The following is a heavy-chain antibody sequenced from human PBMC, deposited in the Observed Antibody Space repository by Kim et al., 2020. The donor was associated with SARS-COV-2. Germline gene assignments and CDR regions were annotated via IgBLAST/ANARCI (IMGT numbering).Heavy chain of an antibody. CDR2: IYYSGST. V-gene: IGHV4-39*01. Sequence: SETLSLTCTVSGGSISSSSYYWGWIRQPPGKGLEWIGSIYYSGSTYYNPSLKSRVTISVDTSKNQFSLKLSSVTAADTAVYYCARQEGPTVQYYFDYWG. CDR1: GGSISSSSYY. CDR3: ARQEGPTVQYYFDY. J-gene: IGHJ4*01.